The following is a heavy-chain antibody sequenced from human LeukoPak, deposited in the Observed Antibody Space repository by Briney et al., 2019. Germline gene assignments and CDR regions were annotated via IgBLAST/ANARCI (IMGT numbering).Heavy chain of an antibody. D-gene: IGHD6-13*01. J-gene: IGHJ4*02. Sequence: ASVKVSCKASGYTFTSYYMHWVRQAPGQGLEWMGIINPSGGSTSYAQKFQGRVTMTRDTSTSTVYMELSSLRSEDTAVYYCARSSPKDSSSWFDYFDYWGQGTLVTVSS. V-gene: IGHV1-46*01. CDR2: INPSGGST. CDR1: GYTFTSYY. CDR3: ARSSPKDSSSWFDYFDY.